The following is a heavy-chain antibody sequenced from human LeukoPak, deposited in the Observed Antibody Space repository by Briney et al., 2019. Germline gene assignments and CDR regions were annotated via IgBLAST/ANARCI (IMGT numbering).Heavy chain of an antibody. J-gene: IGHJ6*02. CDR3: ARINDCSSTSCYTLYYGMDV. Sequence: GGSLRLSCAASGFTFSSYSMDWVRQAPGKGLEWVSSISSSSSYIYYADSVKGRFTISRDNAKNSLYLQMNSLRAEDTAVYYCARINDCSSTSCYTLYYGMDVWGQGTTVTVSS. D-gene: IGHD2-2*02. CDR1: GFTFSSYS. V-gene: IGHV3-21*01. CDR2: ISSSSSYI.